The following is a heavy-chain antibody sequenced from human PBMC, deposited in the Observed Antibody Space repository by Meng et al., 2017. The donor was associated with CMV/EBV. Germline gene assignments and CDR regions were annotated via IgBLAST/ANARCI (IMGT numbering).Heavy chain of an antibody. CDR3: AKGFRAYSSSWYDVSDY. Sequence: GGSLRLSCAASGFTFSSYAMSWVRQAPGKGLEWVSAISGIGCSTYYADSVKGRFTITRDNSKNTLYLKMNSMRAEDTAVYYCAKGFRAYSSSWYDVSDYWGQGTLVTVSS. J-gene: IGHJ4*02. CDR1: GFTFSSYA. D-gene: IGHD6-13*01. CDR2: ISGIGCST. V-gene: IGHV3-23*01.